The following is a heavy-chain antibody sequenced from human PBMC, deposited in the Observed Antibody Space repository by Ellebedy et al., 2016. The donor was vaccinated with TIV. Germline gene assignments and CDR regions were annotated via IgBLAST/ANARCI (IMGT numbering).Heavy chain of an antibody. CDR1: GFTFSSYV. D-gene: IGHD4-17*01. J-gene: IGHJ4*02. Sequence: GESLKISXTASGFTFSSYVMSWVRQAPGKGLKWVSGISRSGDSTYYADSVKGRFTISRDNPKNTLYLQMNSLRAEDTAVYYCAKDCDDDGDYVFDSWGQGILVTVSS. CDR3: AKDCDDDGDYVFDS. V-gene: IGHV3-23*01. CDR2: ISRSGDST.